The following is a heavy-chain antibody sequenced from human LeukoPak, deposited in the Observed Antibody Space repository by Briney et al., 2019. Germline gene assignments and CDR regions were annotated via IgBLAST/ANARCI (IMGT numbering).Heavy chain of an antibody. CDR1: GGSISSYY. J-gene: IGHJ6*02. V-gene: IGHV4-59*01. Sequence: SETLSLTCTVSGGSISSYYWSWLRQPPGKGLEWIGYIYYSGSTNYNPSLKSRVTISVNTSKNQFSLKLSSVTAADTAVYYCAREGRWLPMQYYGMDVWGQGTTVTVSS. CDR3: AREGRWLPMQYYGMDV. CDR2: IYYSGST. D-gene: IGHD5-24*01.